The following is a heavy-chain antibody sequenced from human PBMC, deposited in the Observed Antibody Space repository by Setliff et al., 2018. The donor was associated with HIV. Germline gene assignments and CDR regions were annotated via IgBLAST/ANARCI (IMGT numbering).Heavy chain of an antibody. J-gene: IGHJ4*02. V-gene: IGHV4-39*01. CDR3: AGDYNSGSNRFDY. CDR2: IYYSGST. Sequence: SETLSLTCTVSGGSISSSSYYWGWIRQPPGKGLEWLGTIYYSGSTYYNPSLKSRVTLSVDTSKNQFSLKVNFVTAADTAVYYCAGDYNSGSNRFDYWGQGTPVTVSS. CDR1: GGSISSSSYY. D-gene: IGHD3-10*01.